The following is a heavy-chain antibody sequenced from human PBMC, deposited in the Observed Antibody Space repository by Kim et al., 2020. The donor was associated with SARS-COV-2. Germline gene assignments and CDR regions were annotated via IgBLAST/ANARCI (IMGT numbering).Heavy chain of an antibody. D-gene: IGHD6-13*01. CDR2: ISRSSSYI. CDR3: ARMPHGSSWLQEAYYYYYGMDV. V-gene: IGHV3-21*01. Sequence: GGSLRLSCAASGFSFSSYSMNWVRQAPGKGLEWVSSISRSSSYIYYADSVKGRFTISRDNAKNSLYLQMNSLRAEDTAVYYCARMPHGSSWLQEAYYYYYGMDVWGQGTTVTVSS. J-gene: IGHJ6*02. CDR1: GFSFSSYS.